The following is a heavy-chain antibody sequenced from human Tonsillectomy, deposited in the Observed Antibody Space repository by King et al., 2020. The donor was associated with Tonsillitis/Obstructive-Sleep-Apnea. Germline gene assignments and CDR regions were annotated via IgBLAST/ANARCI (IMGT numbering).Heavy chain of an antibody. D-gene: IGHD3-9*01. V-gene: IGHV5-10-1*03. CDR1: GYSFTSYW. Sequence: VQLVESGAEVKKPGESLRISCKGSGYSFTSYWISWVGQMPGKGLEWMGRIDLSDSYTNYSPSFQGHVTISADKSISTAYLQWSSLKASDTAMYYCARHYDILTENYYYYGMDVWGQGTTVTVSS. J-gene: IGHJ6*02. CDR3: ARHYDILTENYYYYGMDV. CDR2: IDLSDSYT.